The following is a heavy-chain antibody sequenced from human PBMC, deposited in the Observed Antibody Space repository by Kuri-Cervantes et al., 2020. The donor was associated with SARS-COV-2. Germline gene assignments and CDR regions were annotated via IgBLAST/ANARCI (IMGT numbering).Heavy chain of an antibody. Sequence: LSLTCAASGFTFSSYSMNWVRQAPGKGLEWVSSISSSSSYIYYADSVKGRFTISRDNAKNSLYLQMNSLRAEGTAVYYCASEILDYWGQGTLVTVSS. J-gene: IGHJ4*02. V-gene: IGHV3-21*01. CDR3: ASEILDY. CDR2: ISSSSSYI. CDR1: GFTFSSYS.